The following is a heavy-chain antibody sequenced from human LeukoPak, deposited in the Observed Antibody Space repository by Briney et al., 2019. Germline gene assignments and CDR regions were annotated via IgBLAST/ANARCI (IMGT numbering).Heavy chain of an antibody. CDR3: AKDREGYYDFWSGYLVEGDY. CDR2: ISGSGGST. V-gene: IGHV3-23*01. D-gene: IGHD3-3*01. Sequence: GGSLRLSCAASGFTFSSYAMNWVRQAPGKGLEWVSAISGSGGSTYYADSVKGRFTISRDNSKNTLYLQMNSLRAEDTAVYYCAKDREGYYDFWSGYLVEGDYWGQGTLVTVSS. CDR1: GFTFSSYA. J-gene: IGHJ4*02.